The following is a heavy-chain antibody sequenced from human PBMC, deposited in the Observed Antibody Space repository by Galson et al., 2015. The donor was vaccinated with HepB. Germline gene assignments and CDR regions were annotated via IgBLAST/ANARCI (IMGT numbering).Heavy chain of an antibody. CDR2: VIPIFGTA. CDR1: GGAFSSHS. CDR3: AREASVDTPMGSLGPGKLELGFDY. J-gene: IGHJ4*02. Sequence: SVKVSCKASGGAFSSHSISWVRQAPGQGLEWMGGVIPIFGTANYAQKFQGRVTITADESTSTAYMELSGLRSEDTAVYYCAREASVDTPMGSLGPGKLELGFDYWGQGTLVTVSS. D-gene: IGHD5-18*01. V-gene: IGHV1-69*13.